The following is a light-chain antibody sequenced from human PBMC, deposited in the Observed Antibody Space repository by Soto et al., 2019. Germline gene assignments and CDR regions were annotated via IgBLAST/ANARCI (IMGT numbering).Light chain of an antibody. CDR2: DVS. V-gene: IGLV2-14*01. CDR1: SSDVGGYNY. CDR3: NSYTSSSTYV. J-gene: IGLJ1*01. Sequence: SALTQPASVSGSPGQSITISCTGTSSDVGGYNYVSWYQQHPGKAPKLIIYDVSNRPSGASDRFSGSKSGNTASLTISGLQAEDEADYYCNSYTSSSTYVFGTGTKLTVL.